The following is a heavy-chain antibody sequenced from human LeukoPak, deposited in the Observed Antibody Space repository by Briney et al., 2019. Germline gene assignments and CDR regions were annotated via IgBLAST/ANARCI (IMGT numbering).Heavy chain of an antibody. V-gene: IGHV4-59*12. J-gene: IGHJ6*03. CDR2: IYYSGST. CDR3: ARAVGSGSFQTYYYYMDV. CDR1: GGSISSYY. Sequence: SETLSLTCTVSGGSISSYYWSWIRQPPGKGLEWIGYIYYSGSTNYNPSLKSRVTISVDTSKNQFSLKLSSVTAADTAVYYCARAVGSGSFQTYYYYMDVWGKGTTVTISS. D-gene: IGHD3-10*01.